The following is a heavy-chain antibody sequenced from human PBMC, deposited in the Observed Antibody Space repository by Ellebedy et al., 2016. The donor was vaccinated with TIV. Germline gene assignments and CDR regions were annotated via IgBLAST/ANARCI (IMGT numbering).Heavy chain of an antibody. J-gene: IGHJ3*02. CDR1: GFTFSDYY. V-gene: IGHV3-11*06. CDR3: AREGRYFDWSDAFDI. CDR2: ISSSSSYT. Sequence: GESLKISXAASGFTFSDYYMSWIRQAPGKGLEWVSYISSSSSYTNYADSVKGRFTISRDNAKNSLYLQMNSLRAEDTAVYYCAREGRYFDWSDAFDIWGQGTMVTVSS. D-gene: IGHD3-9*01.